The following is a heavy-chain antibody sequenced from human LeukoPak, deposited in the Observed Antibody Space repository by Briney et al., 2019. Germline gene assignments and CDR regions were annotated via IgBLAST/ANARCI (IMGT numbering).Heavy chain of an antibody. D-gene: IGHD2-15*01. CDR1: GVSISSSNSY. V-gene: IGHV4-61*05. J-gene: IGHJ4*01. Sequence: SETLSLTCTVSGVSISSSNSYWGWIRQPPGKGLEWIGYIYYSGSTNYNPSLKSRVTISVDTSKNQFSLKLSSLTAADTAVYYCARAVLSYCRGGSCPYFDYWGQGTLVTVSS. CDR3: ARAVLSYCRGGSCPYFDY. CDR2: IYYSGST.